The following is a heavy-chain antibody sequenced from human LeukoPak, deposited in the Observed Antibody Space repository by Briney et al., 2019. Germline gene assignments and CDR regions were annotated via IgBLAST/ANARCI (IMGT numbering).Heavy chain of an antibody. J-gene: IGHJ5*02. D-gene: IGHD6-13*01. Sequence: GSLRLSCAACGSISSYCWSWIRQPPGKGLEWIGYIYYSGSTNYNPSLMSRVTISVDTSKNQFSLKLSSVTAADTAVYYCARGVAAAGPINWFDPWGQGTLVTVSS. CDR2: IYYSGST. V-gene: IGHV4-59*01. CDR3: ARGVAAAGPINWFDP. CDR1: GSISSYC.